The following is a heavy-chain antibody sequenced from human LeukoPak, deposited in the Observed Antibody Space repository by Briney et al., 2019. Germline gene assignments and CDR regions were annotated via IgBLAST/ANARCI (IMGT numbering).Heavy chain of an antibody. CDR2: IKQEGSEK. CDR3: ARENRDGYNPYNWFDP. CDR1: GFSFGSYW. Sequence: GGSLRLSCAASGFSFGSYWMSWVRQAPGKGLEWVANIKQEGSEKFYVDSVKGRFTISRDNAENSLYLQMNSLRAEDTGIYYCARENRDGYNPYNWFDPWGQGTLVTVSS. J-gene: IGHJ5*02. V-gene: IGHV3-7*01. D-gene: IGHD5-24*01.